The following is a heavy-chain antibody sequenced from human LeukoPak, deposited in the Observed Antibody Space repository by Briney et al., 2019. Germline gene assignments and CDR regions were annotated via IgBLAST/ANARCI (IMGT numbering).Heavy chain of an antibody. V-gene: IGHV4-59*01. Sequence: PSETLSLTCTVSGGSMSSYYWTWIRQPPGKGLEYIGYIYYSGSTNHNPSLKSRVTISVDTSKNQFSLKLSSVTAADTAVYYCARGRYTFDYWGQGTLVTVSS. CDR2: IYYSGST. CDR3: ARGRYTFDY. CDR1: GGSMSSYY. D-gene: IGHD1-1*01. J-gene: IGHJ4*02.